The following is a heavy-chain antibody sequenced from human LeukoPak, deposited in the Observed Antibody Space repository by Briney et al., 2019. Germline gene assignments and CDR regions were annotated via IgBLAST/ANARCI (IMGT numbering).Heavy chain of an antibody. CDR1: GFTFSSYA. CDR3: AKGPGTDYRYHGMDV. D-gene: IGHD4-11*01. V-gene: IGHV3-9*01. J-gene: IGHJ6*02. Sequence: QSGGSLRLSCAASGFTFSSYAMSWVRQAPGKGLEWVSGISWNSGSIGYADSVKGRFTISRDNAKNSLYLQMNSLRAEDTALYYCAKGPGTDYRYHGMDVWGQGTTVTVSS. CDR2: ISWNSGSI.